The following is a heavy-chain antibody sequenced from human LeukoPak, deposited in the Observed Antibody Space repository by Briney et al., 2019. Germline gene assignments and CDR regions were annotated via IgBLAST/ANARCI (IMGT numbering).Heavy chain of an antibody. J-gene: IGHJ4*02. Sequence: GGSLRLSCAASGFTFSSYWTHWVRQAPGKGLLWVSRINSDGSSTSYADSVKGRFTISRDNAKNTPYLQMNSLRAEDTAVYYCARRIAAAAAPYYFDYWGQGTLVTVSS. V-gene: IGHV3-74*01. CDR1: GFTFSSYW. CDR2: INSDGSST. CDR3: ARRIAAAAAPYYFDY. D-gene: IGHD6-13*01.